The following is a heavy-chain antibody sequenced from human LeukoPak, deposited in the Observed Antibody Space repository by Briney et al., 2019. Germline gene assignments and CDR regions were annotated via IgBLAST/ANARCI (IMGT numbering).Heavy chain of an antibody. CDR2: ISYDGSNK. V-gene: IGHV3-30*04. J-gene: IGHJ4*02. CDR3: ARDSSFDIVVVPAALDY. CDR1: GFTFSSYA. Sequence: GGSLRLSCAASGFTFSSYAMHWVRQAPGKGLEWVAVISYDGSNKYYADSVKGRFTISRDNSKNTLYLQMNSLRAEDTAVYYCARDSSFDIVVVPAALDYWGQGTLVTVSS. D-gene: IGHD2-2*01.